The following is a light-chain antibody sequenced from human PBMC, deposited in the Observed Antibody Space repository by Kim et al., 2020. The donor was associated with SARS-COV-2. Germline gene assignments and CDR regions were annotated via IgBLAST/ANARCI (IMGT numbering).Light chain of an antibody. V-gene: IGLV3-1*01. CDR3: QTRVSSRV. Sequence: SYELTQPPSVSVSPGQTASITCSGDKLGDKYACWYQQKPGQSPVLVIYQDSKRPSGIPERFSGSNSGNTATLTISGTQAMDEADNSCQTRVSSRVFGGGTQLTVL. CDR2: QDS. CDR1: KLGDKY. J-gene: IGLJ3*02.